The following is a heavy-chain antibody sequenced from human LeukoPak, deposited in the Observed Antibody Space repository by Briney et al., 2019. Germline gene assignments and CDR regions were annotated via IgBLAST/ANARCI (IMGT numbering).Heavy chain of an antibody. CDR2: INPIGGST. Sequence: GASVKVSCKASGYTFTSYYMHWVRQAPGQGLGWMGIINPIGGSTSYAQNFQGRVTMTRDMSTSTGYMELSSQRSEDTAVYFCAHIWFGPWGQGTLVTVSS. J-gene: IGHJ5*02. CDR3: AHIWFGP. V-gene: IGHV1-46*01. CDR1: GYTFTSYY.